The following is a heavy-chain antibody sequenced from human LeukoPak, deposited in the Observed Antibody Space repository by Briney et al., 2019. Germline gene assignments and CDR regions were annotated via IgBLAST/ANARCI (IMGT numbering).Heavy chain of an antibody. D-gene: IGHD6-6*01. CDR1: GFTVSSNY. CDR2: IYSGGST. CDR3: ARDSEYSSSFS. Sequence: GGSLRLSCAASGFTVSSNYMSWVRQAPGKGLEWVSVIYSGGSTYYADSVKGRFTISRDNSKNTLYLQMKSLRAEDTAVYYCARDSEYSSSFSWGQGTLVTVSS. V-gene: IGHV3-53*01. J-gene: IGHJ5*02.